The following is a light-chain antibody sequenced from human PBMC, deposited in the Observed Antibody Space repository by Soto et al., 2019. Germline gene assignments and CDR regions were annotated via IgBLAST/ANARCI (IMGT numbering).Light chain of an antibody. CDR2: GAS. J-gene: IGKJ1*01. CDR3: QQYNDWPPT. V-gene: IGKV3-15*01. Sequence: EIVLTQSPSTLSLSPGERATLSCRASQSVSSNYVAWYQQKPGQAPRLLIYGASTRATGIPARFSGSGSGTEFTLSIGSLQSEDFAVYYCQQYNDWPPTFGQGTKVDIK. CDR1: QSVSSN.